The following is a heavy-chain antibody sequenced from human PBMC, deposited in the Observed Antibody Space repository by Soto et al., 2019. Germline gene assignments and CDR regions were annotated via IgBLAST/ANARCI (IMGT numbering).Heavy chain of an antibody. V-gene: IGHV3-30*18. J-gene: IGHJ6*02. CDR3: AKEQQLTSDYYYGMDV. CDR1: GFTFSSYG. D-gene: IGHD6-13*01. CDR2: ISYDGSNK. Sequence: QVQLVESGGGVVQPGRSLRLSCAASGFTFSSYGMHWVRQAPGKGLEWVAVISYDGSNKYYADSVKGRFTISRDNSKNPLYLQMNSLRAEDTAVYYCAKEQQLTSDYYYGMDVWGQGTTVTVSS.